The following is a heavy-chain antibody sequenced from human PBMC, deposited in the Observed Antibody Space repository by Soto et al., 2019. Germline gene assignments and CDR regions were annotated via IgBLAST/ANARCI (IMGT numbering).Heavy chain of an antibody. CDR3: GGWSSSINCLDP. V-gene: IGHV2-5*02. Sequence: SGPTLVNPTQTLTLTCTFSGFSLSTSGVGVGWIRQPPGKALEWLALIYWDDDKRYSPSLKSRLTITKDTSKNQVVLTMTNMDPMQTATLCGGGWSSSINCLDPCGKGSRVT. CDR2: IYWDDDK. J-gene: IGHJ5*02. CDR1: GFSLSTSGVG. D-gene: IGHD1-26*01.